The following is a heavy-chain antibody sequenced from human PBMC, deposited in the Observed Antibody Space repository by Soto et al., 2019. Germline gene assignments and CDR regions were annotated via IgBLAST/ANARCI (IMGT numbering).Heavy chain of an antibody. CDR3: ARALEEYYYDSSGYSHGY. J-gene: IGHJ4*02. CDR2: IIPVFATS. D-gene: IGHD3-22*01. CDR1: GGTFSTYG. V-gene: IGHV1-69*13. Sequence: GASVKVSCKASGGTFSTYGFSWVRQAPGQGLEWMGGIIPVFATSHLAQKFQGRVTITADEITNTAYMELSSLRSEDTAVYYCARALEEYYYDSSGYSHGYWGQGTLVTVSS.